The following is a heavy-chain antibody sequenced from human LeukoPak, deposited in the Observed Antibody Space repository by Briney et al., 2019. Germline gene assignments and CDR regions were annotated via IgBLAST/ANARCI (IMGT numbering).Heavy chain of an antibody. V-gene: IGHV4-34*01. CDR1: GGSFSGYY. CDR2: INHSGST. CDR3: AIRITMVRAFDY. D-gene: IGHD3-10*01. J-gene: IGHJ4*02. Sequence: SETLSLTCAVYGGSFSGYYWSWIRQPPGKGLEWIGEINHSGSTNYNPSLESRVTISVDTSKNQFSLKLSSVTAADTAVYYCAIRITMVRAFDYWGQGTLVTVSS.